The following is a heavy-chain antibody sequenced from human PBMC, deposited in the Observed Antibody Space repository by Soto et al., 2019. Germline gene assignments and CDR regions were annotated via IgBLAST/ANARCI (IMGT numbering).Heavy chain of an antibody. CDR2: IDNDGSST. CDR1: GISFTSYW. V-gene: IGHV3-74*01. J-gene: IGHJ6*02. CDR3: ARDNFFYGLDV. Sequence: GGSLRLSCAASGISFTSYWIHWVRQAPGKGLVWVSRIDNDGSSTNYADSVKGRFTISRDNAKNTLYLQMNSLRAGDTAVYYCARDNFFYGLDVWGQGTTVTVS.